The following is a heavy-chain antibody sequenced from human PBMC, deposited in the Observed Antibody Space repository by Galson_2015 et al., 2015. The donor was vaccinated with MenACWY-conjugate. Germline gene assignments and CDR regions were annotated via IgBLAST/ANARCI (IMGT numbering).Heavy chain of an antibody. D-gene: IGHD5-12*01. CDR1: GYSFTSYW. CDR3: ARHGYSGYDLVNYYYYGMDV. CDR2: IYPGDSDT. V-gene: IGHV5-51*01. Sequence: QSGAEVKKPGESLQISCTGSGYSFTSYWIGWVRQMPGKGLEWMGIIYPGDSDTRYSPSFQGQVTISADKSISTAYLQWSSLKASDTAVYYCARHGYSGYDLVNYYYYGMDVWGQGTTVTVSS. J-gene: IGHJ6*02.